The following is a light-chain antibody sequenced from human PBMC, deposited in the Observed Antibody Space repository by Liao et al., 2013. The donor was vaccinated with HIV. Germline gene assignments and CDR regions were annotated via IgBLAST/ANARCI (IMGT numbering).Light chain of an antibody. Sequence: SYELTQPTSVSVSPGQTASITCSGDELGKNYGSWYQQKPGQSPVLVIYQDSKRPSGIPERFSGSNSGNTATLTISGTQAMDEADYYCQAWDSSTVVFGGGTKLTVL. CDR2: QDS. CDR1: ELGKNY. J-gene: IGLJ2*01. V-gene: IGLV3-1*01. CDR3: QAWDSSTVV.